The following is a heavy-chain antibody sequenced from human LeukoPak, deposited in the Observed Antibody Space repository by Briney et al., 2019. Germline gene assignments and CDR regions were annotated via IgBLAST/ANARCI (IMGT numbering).Heavy chain of an antibody. CDR1: GGSITGYD. CDR2: VYSSGVG. CDR3: AREEFLHEIDSSGYFVY. V-gene: IGHV4-4*07. D-gene: IGHD3-22*01. J-gene: IGHJ4*02. Sequence: SETLSVTCTGSGGSITGYDWNWIRQPAWQGLEWLGRVYSSGVGNYNPSLTSRVTMSVDTSKNEFSLKLTSLTAADTDVYYCAREEFLHEIDSSGYFVYWGQGTLVTVSS.